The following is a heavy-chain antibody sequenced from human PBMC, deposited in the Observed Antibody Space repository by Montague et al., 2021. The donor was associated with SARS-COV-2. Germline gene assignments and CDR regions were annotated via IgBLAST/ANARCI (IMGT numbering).Heavy chain of an antibody. V-gene: IGHV3-23*01. Sequence: FLRLSCAASGFTFSSYAMSWVRQAPGKGLEWVSAISGSGGSTYYADSVKGRFTISRDNSKNTLYLQMNSLRAEDTAVYYCAKDSGSSMDYYYGMDVWGQGTTVTVSS. CDR3: AKDSGSSMDYYYGMDV. CDR2: ISGSGGST. D-gene: IGHD1-26*01. J-gene: IGHJ6*02. CDR1: GFTFSSYA.